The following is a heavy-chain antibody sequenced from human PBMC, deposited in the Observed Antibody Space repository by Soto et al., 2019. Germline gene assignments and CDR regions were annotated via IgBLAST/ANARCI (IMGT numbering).Heavy chain of an antibody. V-gene: IGHV1-24*01. CDR2: FDPEDGET. CDR1: GYTLTELS. D-gene: IGHD3-10*01. J-gene: IGHJ5*02. Sequence: ASVKVSCKVSGYTLTELSMHWVRQAPGKGLEWMGGFDPEDGETIYAQKFQGRVTMTEDTSTDTAYMELSSLRSEETAVYYCATGLFYGSGSYYSPLGWKSWFDPWGQGTLVTVSS. CDR3: ATGLFYGSGSYYSPLGWKSWFDP.